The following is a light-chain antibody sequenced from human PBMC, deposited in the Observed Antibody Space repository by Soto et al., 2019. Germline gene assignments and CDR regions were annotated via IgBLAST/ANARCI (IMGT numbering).Light chain of an antibody. CDR2: GAS. CDR3: QQRSNWPRT. CDR1: QNLGTLY. V-gene: IGKV3-11*01. J-gene: IGKJ1*01. Sequence: EIVLTQSPGTLSLSPGERGTLSCRASQNLGTLYLAWYQQKPGQAPRLLIYGASSRATGIPARFSGSGSGTDFTLTISSLEPEDFAVYYCQQRSNWPRTFGQGTKVDIK.